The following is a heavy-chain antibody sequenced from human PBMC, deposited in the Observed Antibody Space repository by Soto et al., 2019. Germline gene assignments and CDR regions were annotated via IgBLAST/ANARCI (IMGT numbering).Heavy chain of an antibody. Sequence: SETLSLTCAVSGGSMGSYFWSWIRQPAGKGLEWIGRIYSSGSTSYNPSLKSRVTMSVDTSKNQVSLRLNSMTAADTAVYYCARGLSAFDPWGQGTLVTVSS. V-gene: IGHV4-4*07. D-gene: IGHD3-16*01. CDR1: GGSMGSYF. J-gene: IGHJ5*02. CDR3: ARGLSAFDP. CDR2: IYSSGST.